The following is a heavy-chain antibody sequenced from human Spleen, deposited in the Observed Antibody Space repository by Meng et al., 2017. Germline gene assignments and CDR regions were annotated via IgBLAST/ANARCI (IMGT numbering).Heavy chain of an antibody. CDR2: IIPIFGTP. D-gene: IGHD5-24*01. CDR1: GSTFSSYA. J-gene: IGHJ6*02. Sequence: SVKVSCKASGSTFSSYAISWVRQAPGQGLEWMGGIIPIFGTPNYAQKFQGRVTITTDESTNTAYMELSSLRSEDTAVYYCAWSRDAYNYYYGMDVWGQGTTVTVSS. V-gene: IGHV1-69*05. CDR3: AWSRDAYNYYYGMDV.